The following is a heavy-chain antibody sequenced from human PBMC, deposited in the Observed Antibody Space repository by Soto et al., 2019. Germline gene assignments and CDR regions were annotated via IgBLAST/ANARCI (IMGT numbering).Heavy chain of an antibody. J-gene: IGHJ4*02. Sequence: EVQLVETGGGLIQPGGSLRLSCAASGFTVSSNYMSWVRQAPGKGLEWVSIIYSGGTAYYTDSVKGRFTISRHNSKNTLYLQMTSLRAEDTAVYYCAGLLRARYYFDYWGQGTLVTVSS. CDR2: IYSGGTA. CDR3: AGLLRARYYFDY. CDR1: GFTVSSNY. D-gene: IGHD1-26*01. V-gene: IGHV3-53*02.